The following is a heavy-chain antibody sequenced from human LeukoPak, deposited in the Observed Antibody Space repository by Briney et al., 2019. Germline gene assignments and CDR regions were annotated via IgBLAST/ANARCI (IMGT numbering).Heavy chain of an antibody. V-gene: IGHV3-33*02. CDR1: GFIFSTYG. D-gene: IGHD3-10*01. CDR2: IWYDGSDK. Sequence: GRSLRLSCAASGFIFSTYGMHWVRQAPGKGPEWVAVIWYDGSDKYYADSAKGRFTISRDNSKNTLFLQMNNLRAEDTAVYYCVRASGPFDIWGQGTMVTVSS. J-gene: IGHJ3*02. CDR3: VRASGPFDI.